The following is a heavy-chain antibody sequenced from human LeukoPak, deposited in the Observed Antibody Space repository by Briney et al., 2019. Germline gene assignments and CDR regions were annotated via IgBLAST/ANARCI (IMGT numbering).Heavy chain of an antibody. D-gene: IGHD3-3*01. CDR1: GFTFSSYA. J-gene: IGHJ4*02. CDR2: ISWNSGSI. CDR3: AKDLRFLEWSMAFDY. Sequence: PGRSLRLSCAASGFTFSSYAMHWVRQAPGKGLEWVSGISWNSGSIGYADSVKGRFTISRDNAKNSLYLQMNSLRAEDTALYYCAKDLRFLEWSMAFDYWGQGTLVTVSS. V-gene: IGHV3-9*01.